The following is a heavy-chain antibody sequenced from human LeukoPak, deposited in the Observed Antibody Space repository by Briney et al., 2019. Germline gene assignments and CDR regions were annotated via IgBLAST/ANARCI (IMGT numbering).Heavy chain of an antibody. CDR2: IYYSGST. Sequence: SQTLSLTCTVSGGSISSGGYYWSWIRQHPGKGLEWIGYIYYSGSTYYNPSLKSRVTISVDTSKNQFSLKLSSVTAADTAVYYCARGGNYEFSYFDYWGQGTLVTVSS. CDR1: GGSISSGGYY. J-gene: IGHJ4*02. D-gene: IGHD4-23*01. CDR3: ARGGNYEFSYFDY. V-gene: IGHV4-31*03.